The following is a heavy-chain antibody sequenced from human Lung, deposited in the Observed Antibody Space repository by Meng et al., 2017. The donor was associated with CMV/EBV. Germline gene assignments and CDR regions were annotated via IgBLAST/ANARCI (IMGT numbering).Heavy chain of an antibody. D-gene: IGHD6-19*01. CDR3: ARDPTDSSGWDEVSDY. CDR1: GYTFTTYG. J-gene: IGHJ4*02. V-gene: IGHV1-18*01. CDR2: ISTYNDNT. Sequence: ASVKVSXKASGYTFTTYGISWVRQAPGQGLEWMGWISTYNDNTNYAENLRGRVTMTTDTSTSTAYMELRSLTSDDTAVYYCARDPTDSSGWDEVSDYWGQGTXVNGSS.